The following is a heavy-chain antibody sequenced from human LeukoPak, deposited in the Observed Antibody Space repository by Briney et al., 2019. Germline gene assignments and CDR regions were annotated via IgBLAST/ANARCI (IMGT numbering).Heavy chain of an antibody. J-gene: IGHJ5*02. V-gene: IGHV4-59*01. CDR1: GGSISSYY. CDR3: ARGYDFWSGKGWFDP. Sequence: SETLSLTCTVSGGSISSYYWSWIRQPPGKGLEWIGYIYYSGSTNYNPSLKSRVTISVDTSKNQFSLKLSSVTAADTAVCYCARGYDFWSGKGWFDPWGQGTLVTVSS. CDR2: IYYSGST. D-gene: IGHD3-3*01.